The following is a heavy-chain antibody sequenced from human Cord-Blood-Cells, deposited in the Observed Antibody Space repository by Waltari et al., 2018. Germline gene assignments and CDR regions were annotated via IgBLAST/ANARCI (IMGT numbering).Heavy chain of an antibody. D-gene: IGHD5-18*01. J-gene: IGHJ4*02. CDR3: AREEGVDTAMVTFDY. CDR2: ISAYNGNT. V-gene: IGHV1-18*01. Sequence: QVQLVQSGAEVKKPGASVKVSCKASGYTLTSHGITWVRQAPGQGLEWKGWISAYNGNTNYAQKLQGKVTMTTDTSTSTAYMELRSLRSDDTAVYYCAREEGVDTAMVTFDYWGQGTLVTVSS. CDR1: GYTLTSHG.